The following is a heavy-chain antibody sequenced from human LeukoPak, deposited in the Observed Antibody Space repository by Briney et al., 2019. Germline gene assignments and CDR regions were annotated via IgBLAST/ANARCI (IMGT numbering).Heavy chain of an antibody. Sequence: GRSLRLSCAASGFTFSSYAMHWVRQAPGKGLEWVAVISYDGSNKYYADSVKGRFTIPRDNSKNTLYLQMNSLRAEDTAVYYCARDNFEGNTYYFDYWGQGTLVTVSS. CDR3: ARDNFEGNTYYFDY. CDR2: ISYDGSNK. D-gene: IGHD1-20*01. V-gene: IGHV3-30-3*01. J-gene: IGHJ4*02. CDR1: GFTFSSYA.